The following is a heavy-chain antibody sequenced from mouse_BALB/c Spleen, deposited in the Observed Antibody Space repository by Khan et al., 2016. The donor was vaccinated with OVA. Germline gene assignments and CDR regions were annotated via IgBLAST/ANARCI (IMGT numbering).Heavy chain of an antibody. V-gene: IGHV3-2*02. CDR2: ISYGGST. CDR3: ARKNYYGYAMDY. Sequence: EVHLVESGPGLVKPSQSLSLTCTVTGYSITSDYAWDWIRQFPGNKLEWMGYISYGGSTSYNPSLKSRISITRDTSQNQFLLQLNSVTTEDTATYYCARKNYYGYAMDYWGQGTSVTVSS. CDR1: GYSITSDYA. J-gene: IGHJ4*01. D-gene: IGHD1-1*01.